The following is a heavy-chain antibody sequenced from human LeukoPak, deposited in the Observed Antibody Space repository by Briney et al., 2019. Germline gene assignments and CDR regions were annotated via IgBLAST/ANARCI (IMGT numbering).Heavy chain of an antibody. D-gene: IGHD2-15*01. CDR1: GGSISSYY. CDR2: IYYSGST. CDR3: AGDGGGSLYGMDV. Sequence: SETLSLTCTVSGGSISSYYWSWIRQPPGKGLEWIGYIYYSGSTNYNPSLKSRATISVDTSKNQFSLKLNSVTAADTAVYYCAGDGGGSLYGMDVWGQGTTVTVSS. V-gene: IGHV4-59*12. J-gene: IGHJ6*02.